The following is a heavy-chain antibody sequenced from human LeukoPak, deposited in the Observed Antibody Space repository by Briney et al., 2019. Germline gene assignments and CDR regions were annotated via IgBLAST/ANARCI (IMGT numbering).Heavy chain of an antibody. CDR1: GFTFRSYT. D-gene: IGHD6-6*01. V-gene: IGHV3-21*01. Sequence: GGSLRLSCAASGFTFRSYTMNWVRQAPGKGLEWVSSISSNAAYIYYEDSLRGRFTISRDNAGNSLFLQMDSLRAEDTGVYYCAREVGRGISSSDYFDSWGQGTLVTVSS. J-gene: IGHJ4*02. CDR3: AREVGRGISSSDYFDS. CDR2: ISSNAAYI.